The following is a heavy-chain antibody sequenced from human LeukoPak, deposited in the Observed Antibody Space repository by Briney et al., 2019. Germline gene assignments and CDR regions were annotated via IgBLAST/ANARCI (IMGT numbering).Heavy chain of an antibody. CDR1: GGSISSYY. CDR3: ARGPQLHDAFDI. Sequence: SETLSLTCTVSGGSISSYYWSWIRQPPGKGLEWIGYIYYSGSTNYNPSLKSRVTISVDTSKNQFSLKLSSVTAADTAVYYCARGPQLHDAFDIWGQGTTVTVSS. J-gene: IGHJ3*02. CDR2: IYYSGST. D-gene: IGHD1-26*01. V-gene: IGHV4-59*01.